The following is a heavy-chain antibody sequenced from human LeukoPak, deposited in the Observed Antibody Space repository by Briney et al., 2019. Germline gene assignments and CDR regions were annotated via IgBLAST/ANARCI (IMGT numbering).Heavy chain of an antibody. V-gene: IGHV3-74*01. CDR1: GFSISSYW. D-gene: IGHD1-26*01. CDR2: IDSDGSTT. CDR3: ASAYRGSSNAPFEY. Sequence: GGSLRLSCAASGFSISSYWMHWVRQAPGKGLVWVSRIDSDGSTTTYADSVKGRFTVSRDSAKNALYLQMNSLRVEDTAVYYCASAYRGSSNAPFEYWGQGTLVTVSS. J-gene: IGHJ4*02.